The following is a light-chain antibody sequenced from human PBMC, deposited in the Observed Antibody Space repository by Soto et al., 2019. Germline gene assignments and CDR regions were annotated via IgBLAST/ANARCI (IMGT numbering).Light chain of an antibody. J-gene: IGLJ1*01. V-gene: IGLV2-14*01. Sequence: QSALTQPASVSWSPGQSITISCTVTSSDVGGYEYVSWYQQYPGKAPKLMIYEVNNRPSGVSHRFSGSKSGNTASLTISGLQAEDEADYYCSSYADSANYVFGTGTKVTVL. CDR3: SSYADSANYV. CDR2: EVN. CDR1: SSDVGGYEY.